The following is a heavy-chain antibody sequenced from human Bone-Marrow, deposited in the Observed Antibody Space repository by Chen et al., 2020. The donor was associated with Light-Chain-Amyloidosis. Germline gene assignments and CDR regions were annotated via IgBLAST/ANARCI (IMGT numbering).Heavy chain of an antibody. CDR2: IYHSGST. Sequence: QVQLQESGPGLVKPSETLSLTCTVSGYSISSGYYWGWIRQPPGKGLEWIGSIYHSGSTYYNPSLKSRVTMSVDTSKNQFSLKLSSVTAADTAVYYCARDTPSPDLNWFDPWGQGTLVTVSS. J-gene: IGHJ5*02. CDR3: ARDTPSPDLNWFDP. CDR1: GYSISSGYY. V-gene: IGHV4-38-2*02.